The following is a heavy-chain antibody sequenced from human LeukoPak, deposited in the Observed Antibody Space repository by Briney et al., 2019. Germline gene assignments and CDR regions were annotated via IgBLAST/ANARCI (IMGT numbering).Heavy chain of an antibody. Sequence: GASVKVSCKPSGGTFSSYAISWVRQAPGQGLEWMGGIIPIFGTANYAQKFQGRVTITADKSTSTAYMELSSLRSEDTAVYYCARASTPGYSGYKLLDYYYMDVWGKGTTVTVSS. CDR3: ARASTPGYSGYKLLDYYYMDV. V-gene: IGHV1-69*06. D-gene: IGHD5-12*01. J-gene: IGHJ6*03. CDR2: IIPIFGTA. CDR1: GGTFSSYA.